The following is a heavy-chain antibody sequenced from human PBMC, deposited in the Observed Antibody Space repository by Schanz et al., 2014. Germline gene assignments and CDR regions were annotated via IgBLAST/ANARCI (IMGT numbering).Heavy chain of an antibody. CDR1: GFTFSDYY. CDR3: TKPDIPAALTGPGVWFDP. Sequence: VQLVESGGGLVKPGGSLRLSCAASGFTFSDYYMTWIRQAPGKGLEWVSDISDSGDSTHYADSVKGRFTISRDNAENLRHLQVNSRVPDDTAIYYGTKPDIPAALTGPGVWFDPWGQGTLVTVSS. D-gene: IGHD6-13*01. V-gene: IGHV3-11*05. CDR2: ISDSGDST. J-gene: IGHJ5*02.